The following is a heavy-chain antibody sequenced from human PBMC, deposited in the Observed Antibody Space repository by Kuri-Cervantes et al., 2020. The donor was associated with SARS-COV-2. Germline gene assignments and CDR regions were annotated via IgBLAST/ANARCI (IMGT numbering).Heavy chain of an antibody. J-gene: IGHJ4*02. CDR3: VRHPPIAVADYYFDY. CDR2: LYYSGST. CDR1: GGSITTYSYY. D-gene: IGHD6-19*01. Sequence: ESLKISCTVSGGSITTYSYYWGWIRQPPGKGLEWIGSLYYSGSTYYNPSLKSRVTISIDTSKNQFSLRLSSMTAADTAVYYCVRHPPIAVADYYFDYWGQGALVTVSS. V-gene: IGHV4-39*01.